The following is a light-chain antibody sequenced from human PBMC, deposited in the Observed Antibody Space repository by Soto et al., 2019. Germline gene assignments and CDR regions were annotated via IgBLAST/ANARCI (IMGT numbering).Light chain of an antibody. V-gene: IGKV1-5*01. CDR2: DAS. J-gene: IGKJ1*01. CDR1: QSVSSW. Sequence: DIQMTQSPSTLSASVGDRVTITFRASQSVSSWLAWYQQRPGRAPELLIYDASTLESGVPSRFSGSGSGTEFTLTISSLQPDDFATYYCQQYHIFWTFGQGTKVDI. CDR3: QQYHIFWT.